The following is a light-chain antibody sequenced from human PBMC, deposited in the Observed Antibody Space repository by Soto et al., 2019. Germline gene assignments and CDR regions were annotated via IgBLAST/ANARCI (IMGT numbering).Light chain of an antibody. CDR3: GTWDSSLSAGK. V-gene: IGLV1-51*01. CDR1: SSDIGNNY. Sequence: QSVLTQPPSVSAAPGQKVTISCSGSSSDIGNNYVSWYQQLPGTAPKPLIYDDNKRPSGIPDRFSGSKSGTSATLGITGLQTGDEADYYCGTWDSSLSAGKFGGGTKLTVL. J-gene: IGLJ2*01. CDR2: DDN.